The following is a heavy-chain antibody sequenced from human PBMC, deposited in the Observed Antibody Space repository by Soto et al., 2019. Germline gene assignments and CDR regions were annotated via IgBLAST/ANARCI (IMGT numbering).Heavy chain of an antibody. D-gene: IGHD2-21*02. CDR2: IHYSGSI. CDR3: AREDDGGDRDYYGLDV. CDR1: GGSISYEYFH. Sequence: SETLSLTCTVSGGSISYEYFHLTLLRQSPGKGLEWIGYIHYSGSIIYNPSFKSRVTISVDTSKNQFSLQLSSVTAADTAVYFCAREDDGGDRDYYGLDVWGQGTKVNVSS. J-gene: IGHJ6*02. V-gene: IGHV4-30-4*08.